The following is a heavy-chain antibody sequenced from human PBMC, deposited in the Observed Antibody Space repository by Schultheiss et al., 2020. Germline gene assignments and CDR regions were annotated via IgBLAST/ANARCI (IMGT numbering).Heavy chain of an antibody. Sequence: GGSLRLSCAASGFTFSSYAMHWVRQAPGKGLEWVAVISYDGSNKYYADSVKGRFTISRDNSKNTLYLQMNSLRAEDTAVYYCAKGVEWELLGILMGWGQGTLVNVSS. CDR2: ISYDGSNK. CDR3: AKGVEWELLGILMG. J-gene: IGHJ4*02. CDR1: GFTFSSYA. D-gene: IGHD1-26*01. V-gene: IGHV3-30-3*01.